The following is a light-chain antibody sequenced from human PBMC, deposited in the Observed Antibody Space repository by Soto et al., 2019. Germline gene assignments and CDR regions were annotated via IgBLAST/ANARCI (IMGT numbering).Light chain of an antibody. CDR2: GGS. V-gene: IGKV1-39*01. J-gene: IGKJ1*01. CDR3: QQSYITPWT. Sequence: DIQMTQTPSSLSASIGDRVTITCRASLTITTYLNWYQHKPGKAPKLLLYGGSSLQSGVTSRFSGSGSGTDFTLTISNLQLEDFGTYYCQQSYITPWTFGQGTKVDI. CDR1: LTITTY.